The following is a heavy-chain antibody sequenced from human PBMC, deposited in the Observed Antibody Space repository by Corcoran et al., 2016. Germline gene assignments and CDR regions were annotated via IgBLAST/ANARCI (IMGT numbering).Heavy chain of an antibody. CDR2: IYPGDSDT. J-gene: IGHJ4*02. Sequence: EVQLVQSGAEVKKPGESLKISCKGSGYSFTSYWIGWVRQMPGKGLEWMGIIYPGDSDTRYSPSFQGQVTISADKSISTAYLQWSSLKASDTAMDYCARLKDDFWSGYSLNFDYWGQGTLVTVSS. D-gene: IGHD3-3*01. CDR3: ARLKDDFWSGYSLNFDY. CDR1: GYSFTSYW. V-gene: IGHV5-51*01.